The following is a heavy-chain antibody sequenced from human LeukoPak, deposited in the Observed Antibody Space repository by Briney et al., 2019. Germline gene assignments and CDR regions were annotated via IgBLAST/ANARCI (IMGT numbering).Heavy chain of an antibody. CDR2: IYSDGST. J-gene: IGHJ3*02. Sequence: TGGSLRLSCAASGFTFSSYSMNWVRQAPGKGLEWVSIIYSDGSTDYADSVKGRFTISRDNSKNTLSLQMNSLRAEDTAVYYCARGPYSYDSSGAFDIWGQGTMVTVSS. CDR1: GFTFSSYS. D-gene: IGHD3-22*01. V-gene: IGHV3-53*01. CDR3: ARGPYSYDSSGAFDI.